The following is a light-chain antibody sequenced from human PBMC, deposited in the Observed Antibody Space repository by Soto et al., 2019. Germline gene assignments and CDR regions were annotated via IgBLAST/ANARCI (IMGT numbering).Light chain of an antibody. Sequence: QSVLTQPPSVSGAPGQRLPISCTGSSSNIGAGYDVHWYQQLPGTAPKLLIYGNSNRPSGVPDRFSGSKSGTSASLAITGLQAEDEADYYCQSYDSSPSYVFGTGTKVTVL. V-gene: IGLV1-40*01. CDR1: SSNIGAGYD. CDR2: GNS. J-gene: IGLJ1*01. CDR3: QSYDSSPSYV.